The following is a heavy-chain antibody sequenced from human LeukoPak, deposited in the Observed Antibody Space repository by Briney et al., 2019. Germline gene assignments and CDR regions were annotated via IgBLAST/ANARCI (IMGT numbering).Heavy chain of an antibody. V-gene: IGHV1-2*02. J-gene: IGHJ4*02. CDR1: GYTFTGYD. D-gene: IGHD1-26*01. Sequence: ASVKVSCKASGYTFTGYDMRWVRQAPGQGLEWMGGINPICGGANYAQKFQGRVTMTRDKSNSTAYMELSRLRSDDTAVYYCARARSGDGGDSFDYWGQGTLVTVSS. CDR3: ARARSGDGGDSFDY. CDR2: INPICGGA.